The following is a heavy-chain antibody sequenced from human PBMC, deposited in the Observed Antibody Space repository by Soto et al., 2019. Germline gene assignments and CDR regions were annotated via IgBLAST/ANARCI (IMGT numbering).Heavy chain of an antibody. J-gene: IGHJ5*02. CDR3: TKDAMERFFNWFDP. V-gene: IGHV3-49*03. CDR1: GFTFGDYA. CDR2: IRSKAYGGTT. D-gene: IGHD1-1*01. Sequence: PGGSLRLSCTASGFTFGDYAMSWFRQAPGKGLEWVGFIRSKAYGGTTEYAASVKGRFTISRDDSKSIAYLQMNSLKTLYTSVYYCTKDAMERFFNWFDPWGQGTLVTVSS.